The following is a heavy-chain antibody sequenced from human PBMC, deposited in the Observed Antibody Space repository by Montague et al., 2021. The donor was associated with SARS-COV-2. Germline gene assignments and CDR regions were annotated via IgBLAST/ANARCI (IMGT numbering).Heavy chain of an antibody. J-gene: IGHJ4*02. V-gene: IGHV4-39*07. CDR3: VTPGKTAVAGQFDY. CDR2: IYEGDTI. Sequence: SETLSLTCTVSGGSIRSTTFYWGWIRQSPGKGLEWIGYIYEGDTIYSNPSLKNRVAISLDTPNNQFSLKITSLIVADTAIYYCVTPGKTAVAGQFDYWGPVTLVTVSS. D-gene: IGHD6-19*01. CDR1: GGSIRSTTFY.